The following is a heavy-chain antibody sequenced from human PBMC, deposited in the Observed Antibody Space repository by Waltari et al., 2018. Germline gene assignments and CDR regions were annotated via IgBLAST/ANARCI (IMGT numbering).Heavy chain of an antibody. J-gene: IGHJ4*02. D-gene: IGHD4-17*01. CDR2: MNPNSGKT. Sequence: QVQLVQSGAEVKKPGASVKVSCKASGYTFTSYDINWVRQSTGQGLEWMGWMNPNSGKTGDAQKFQGRVTITADESTSTAYMELSSLRSEDTAVYYCAREGRWLYGGFDYWGQGTLVTVSS. V-gene: IGHV1-8*01. CDR1: GYTFTSYD. CDR3: AREGRWLYGGFDY.